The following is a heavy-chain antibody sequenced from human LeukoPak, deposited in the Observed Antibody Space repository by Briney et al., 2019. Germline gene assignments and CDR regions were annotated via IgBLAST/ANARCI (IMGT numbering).Heavy chain of an antibody. J-gene: IGHJ4*02. V-gene: IGHV4-34*01. CDR2: IKPGGIT. CDR3: VRGFSGVVGDY. Sequence: SETLSLTCTVYGGSPSNYYWSWIRQPPGKGLEWIGEIKPGGITNYNPSLKSHGTISLDTSKNQWSLKLISATAADTAVYYCVRGFSGVVGDYWGQGTLVTVSS. D-gene: IGHD3-10*01. CDR1: GGSPSNYY.